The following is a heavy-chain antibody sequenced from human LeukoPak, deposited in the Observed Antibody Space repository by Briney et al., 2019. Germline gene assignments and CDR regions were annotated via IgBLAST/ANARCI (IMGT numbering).Heavy chain of an antibody. D-gene: IGHD6-13*01. V-gene: IGHV4-59*01. Sequence: SETLSLTCTVSGGSISSYYWSWIRQPPGKGLEWIGYIYYSGSTSYNPSLKSRVTISVDTSKNQFSLKLSSVTAADTAVYYCARFSGSYSSSWYQNYYYGMDVWGQGTTVTVS. J-gene: IGHJ6*02. CDR1: GGSISSYY. CDR3: ARFSGSYSSSWYQNYYYGMDV. CDR2: IYYSGST.